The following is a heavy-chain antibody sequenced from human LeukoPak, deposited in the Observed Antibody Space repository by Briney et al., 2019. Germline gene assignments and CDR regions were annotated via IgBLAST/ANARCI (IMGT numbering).Heavy chain of an antibody. D-gene: IGHD6-19*01. Sequence: GGSLRLSCAASGFTFSTYAMSWVRQAPGKGLEWVSSILGSSRSTYYADSVKGRFTISRDNAKNSLYLQMNSLRAEDTAVYYCARGPYSSGWQDTFDIWGQGTMVTVSS. V-gene: IGHV3-23*01. CDR3: ARGPYSSGWQDTFDI. J-gene: IGHJ3*02. CDR2: ILGSSRST. CDR1: GFTFSTYA.